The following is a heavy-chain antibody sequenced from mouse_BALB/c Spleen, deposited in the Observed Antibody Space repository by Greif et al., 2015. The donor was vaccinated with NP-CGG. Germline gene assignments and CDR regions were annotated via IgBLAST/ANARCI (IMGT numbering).Heavy chain of an antibody. J-gene: IGHJ4*01. Sequence: DVMLVESGGGLVQPGGSRKRSCAASGFTFSSFGMHWVRQAPEKGLEWVAYISSGSSTIYYADTGKGRFTISRDNPKNTLFLQMASLRSEDTAMYYCARTTVVAYYAMDYWGQGTSVTVSS. CDR2: ISSGSSTI. D-gene: IGHD1-1*01. V-gene: IGHV5-17*02. CDR1: GFTFSSFG. CDR3: ARTTVVAYYAMDY.